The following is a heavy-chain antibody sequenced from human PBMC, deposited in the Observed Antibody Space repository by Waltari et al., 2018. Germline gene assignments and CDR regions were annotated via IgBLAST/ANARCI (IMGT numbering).Heavy chain of an antibody. J-gene: IGHJ4*02. D-gene: IGHD3-16*01. CDR3: AKDTLSYSQN. V-gene: IGHV3-23*01. Sequence: EVLLLESGGGLVQRGGSLRLSCAAAGFTFSSYAMNWVRQAPGKGLEWVSTIYSAAGGGGTQYADSVTGRFNISRDNSKNTLYLQMNRLRAADTAMYYCAKDTLSYSQNWGQGIMVTVSS. CDR2: IYSAAGGGGT. CDR1: GFTFSSYA.